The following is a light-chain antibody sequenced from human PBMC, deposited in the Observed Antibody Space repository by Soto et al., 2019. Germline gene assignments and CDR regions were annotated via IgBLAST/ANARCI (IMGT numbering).Light chain of an antibody. V-gene: IGKV3-15*01. CDR1: QSVSSK. CDR3: QQYNNWPPIT. J-gene: IGKJ5*01. CDR2: GAS. Sequence: EIVMTQSPATLSVSPGERATLSCRASQSVSSKLAWYQQKPGQAPRLLIYGASTRATGIPARFSGSGFGTEFTLTISSLQSEDFAVYSCQQYNNWPPITFGQGTRLEIK.